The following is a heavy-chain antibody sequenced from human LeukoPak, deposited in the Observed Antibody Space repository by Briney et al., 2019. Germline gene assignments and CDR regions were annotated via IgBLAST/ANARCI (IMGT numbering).Heavy chain of an antibody. CDR3: ARDGYDYVWGSYRYRFDY. CDR1: GYTFTGYF. D-gene: IGHD3-16*02. Sequence: GGAVRVSCTAAGYTFTGYFMHWVRQPPGQGLEGLGCINPSSGGTNYAQKFQGRVNMTRDTSISTAYMEMSRLRSDDTVVYYCARDGYDYVWGSYRYRFDYWGQGTLVTVSS. J-gene: IGHJ4*02. CDR2: INPSSGGT. V-gene: IGHV1-2*02.